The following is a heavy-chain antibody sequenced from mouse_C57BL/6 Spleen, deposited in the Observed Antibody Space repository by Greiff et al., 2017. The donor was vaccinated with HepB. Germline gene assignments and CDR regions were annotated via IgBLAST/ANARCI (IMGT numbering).Heavy chain of an antibody. Sequence: EVQLQESGPVLVKPGASVKMSCKASGYTFTDYYMNWVKQSHGKSLEWIGVINPYNGGTSYNQKFKGKATLSVDKSSSTAYMELNSLTSEDSAVYYCARSRANWDLYWYFDVWGTGTTVTVAS. CDR1: GYTFTDYY. D-gene: IGHD4-1*01. J-gene: IGHJ1*03. V-gene: IGHV1-19*01. CDR2: INPYNGGT. CDR3: ARSRANWDLYWYFDV.